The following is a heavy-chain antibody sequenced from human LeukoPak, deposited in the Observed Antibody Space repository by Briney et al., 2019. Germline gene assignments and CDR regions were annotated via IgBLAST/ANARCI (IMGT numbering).Heavy chain of an antibody. Sequence: GGSLRLSCTPSGFTFGGHAMRWVRQAPGKGLEWVAVISYDGSNKYYADSVKGRFTISRDNSKNTLYLQMNSLRAEDTAVYYCAKILGGSSWYRAWVGCYYGMDVWGQGTTVTVSS. D-gene: IGHD6-13*01. V-gene: IGHV3-30*18. CDR3: AKILGGSSWYRAWVGCYYGMDV. J-gene: IGHJ6*02. CDR2: ISYDGSNK. CDR1: GFTFGGHA.